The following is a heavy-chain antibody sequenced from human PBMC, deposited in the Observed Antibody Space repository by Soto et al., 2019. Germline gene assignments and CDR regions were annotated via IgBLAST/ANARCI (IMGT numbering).Heavy chain of an antibody. CDR3: AKDPYGSGKNWFDP. Sequence: GGALRLSCAASGFTFSSYWMSWVRQAPGKGLEWVANIKQDGSEKYYVDSVKGRFTISRDNSKNTLYLQMNSLRAEDTAVYYCAKDPYGSGKNWFDPWGQGTLVTVSS. CDR1: GFTFSSYW. CDR2: IKQDGSEK. V-gene: IGHV3-7*01. D-gene: IGHD3-10*01. J-gene: IGHJ5*02.